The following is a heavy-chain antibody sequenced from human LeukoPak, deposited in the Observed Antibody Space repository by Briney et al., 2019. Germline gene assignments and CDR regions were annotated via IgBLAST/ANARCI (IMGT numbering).Heavy chain of an antibody. D-gene: IGHD4-17*01. CDR2: IYYSGST. Sequence: SETLSLTCTVSGGSISSYYWSWIRQPPGKGLEWIGYIYYSGSTNYNPSLKSRVTISVDTSKNQFSLKLSSVAAADTAVYYCAREDHDYGDYTAFDIWGQGTMVTVSS. J-gene: IGHJ3*02. CDR3: AREDHDYGDYTAFDI. CDR1: GGSISSYY. V-gene: IGHV4-59*01.